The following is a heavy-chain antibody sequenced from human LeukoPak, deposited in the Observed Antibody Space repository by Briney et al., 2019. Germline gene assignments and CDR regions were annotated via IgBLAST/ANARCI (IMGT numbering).Heavy chain of an antibody. CDR2: ISSGSSYI. J-gene: IGHJ3*02. CDR3: VRDAKQYYDILTGYYNDAFDI. V-gene: IGHV3-21*01. CDR1: GFTFSSYS. Sequence: PGGSLRLSCAASGFTFSSYSMNWVRQAPGKGLEWVSSISSGSSYIYYADSVKGRFTVSRDNAKHSLYLQMNSLRAEDTAVYYCVRDAKQYYDILTGYYNDAFDIWGQGTMVTVSS. D-gene: IGHD3-9*01.